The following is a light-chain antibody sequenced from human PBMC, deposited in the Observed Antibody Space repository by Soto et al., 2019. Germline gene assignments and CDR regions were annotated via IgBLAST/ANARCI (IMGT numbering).Light chain of an antibody. CDR2: GNT. CDR1: SSNIGAGYD. V-gene: IGLV1-40*01. CDR3: QSYDSSLSGSVV. J-gene: IGLJ2*01. Sequence: QPVLTQPPSVSAAPGQRVTISCTGSSSNIGAGYDVHWYQHLPGRAPKFLIYGNTNRPSGVPDRFSGSKSGTSASLAISGLQAEDEADYYCQSYDSSLSGSVVFGGGTKLTVL.